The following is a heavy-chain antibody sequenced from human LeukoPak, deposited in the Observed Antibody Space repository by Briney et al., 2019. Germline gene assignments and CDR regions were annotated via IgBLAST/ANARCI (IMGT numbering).Heavy chain of an antibody. D-gene: IGHD1/OR15-1a*01. Sequence: SETLSLTCTVSGGSISSSNYCWGWIRQPPGKGLEWIGSIYYSGTTYYNPSLKSRVTISVDTSKNQFSLKLTSVTAADTAVYYCARGGTIRAYYWGQGTLVTVSS. CDR2: IYYSGTT. CDR3: ARGGTIRAYY. V-gene: IGHV4-39*07. J-gene: IGHJ4*02. CDR1: GGSISSSNYC.